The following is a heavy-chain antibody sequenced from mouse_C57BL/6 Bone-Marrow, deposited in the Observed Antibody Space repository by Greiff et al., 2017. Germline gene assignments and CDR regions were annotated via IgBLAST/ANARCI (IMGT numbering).Heavy chain of an antibody. CDR2: ISNGGGST. D-gene: IGHD1-1*01. CDR1: GFTFSDYY. Sequence: EVMLVESGGGLVQPGGSLKLSCAASGFTFSDYYMYWVRQTPEKRLEWVAYISNGGGSTYYPDTVKGRFTISRDNAKNTLYLQMSRLKSEDTAMYYCARHGSSYSYYAMDYWGQGTSVTVSS. J-gene: IGHJ4*01. CDR3: ARHGSSYSYYAMDY. V-gene: IGHV5-12*01.